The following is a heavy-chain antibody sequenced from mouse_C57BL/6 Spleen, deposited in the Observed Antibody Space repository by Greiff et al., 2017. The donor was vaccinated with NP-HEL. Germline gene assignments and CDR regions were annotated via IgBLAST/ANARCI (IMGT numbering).Heavy chain of an antibody. V-gene: IGHV1-5*01. J-gene: IGHJ2*01. CDR3: TRERGLRRGYYFDY. Sequence: EVQLQQSGTVLARPGASVKMSCKTSGYTFTSYWMHWVKQRPGQGLEWIGAIYPGNSDTSYNQKFKGKAKLTAVTSASTAYMELSSLTNEDSAVYYCTRERGLRRGYYFDYWGQGTTLTVSS. CDR2: IYPGNSDT. CDR1: GYTFTSYW. D-gene: IGHD2-4*01.